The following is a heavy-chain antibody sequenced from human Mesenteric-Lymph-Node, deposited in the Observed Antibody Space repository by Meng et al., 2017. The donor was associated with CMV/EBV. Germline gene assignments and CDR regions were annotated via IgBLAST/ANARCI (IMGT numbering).Heavy chain of an antibody. CDR1: GGSISNYY. D-gene: IGHD1-26*01. Sequence: SETLSLTCTVSGGSISNYYWSWIRQPPGKGLECIGYIYYSGRTNYNPSLKSRVTISVDTSKNQFSLKLSSVTAADTAVYYCARNRRSGSYIDYWGQGTLVTVSS. J-gene: IGHJ4*02. CDR2: IYYSGRT. CDR3: ARNRRSGSYIDY. V-gene: IGHV4-59*12.